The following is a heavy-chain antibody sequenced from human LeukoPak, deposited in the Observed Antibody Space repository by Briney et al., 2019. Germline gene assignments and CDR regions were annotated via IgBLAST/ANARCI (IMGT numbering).Heavy chain of an antibody. J-gene: IGHJ5*02. Sequence: SETLSLTCTVSGGSISSYHWSWIRQPPGKGLEWIGYIYYSGSTNYNPSLKSRVTISVDTSKNQFSLKLSSVTAADTAVYYCASSGWYEWFDPWGQGTLVTVSS. CDR2: IYYSGST. V-gene: IGHV4-59*01. CDR1: GGSISSYH. D-gene: IGHD6-19*01. CDR3: ASSGWYEWFDP.